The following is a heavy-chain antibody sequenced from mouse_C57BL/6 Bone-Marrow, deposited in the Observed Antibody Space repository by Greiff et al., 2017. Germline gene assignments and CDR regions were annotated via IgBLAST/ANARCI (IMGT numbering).Heavy chain of an antibody. CDR2: IDPENGDT. Sequence: VQLQQSGAELVRPGASVKLSCTASGFNIKDDYMPWVKQRPDQGLEWIGGIDPENGDTEYASKFQGKVTITADTSSNTSYLQLSSLTSEDTAVYYCTSITTVPFDYWGQGTTLKVSS. CDR3: TSITTVPFDY. V-gene: IGHV14-4*01. CDR1: GFNIKDDY. D-gene: IGHD1-1*01. J-gene: IGHJ2*01.